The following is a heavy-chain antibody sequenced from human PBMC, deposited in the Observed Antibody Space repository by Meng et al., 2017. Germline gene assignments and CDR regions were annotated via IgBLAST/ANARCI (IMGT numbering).Heavy chain of an antibody. J-gene: IGHJ4*02. D-gene: IGHD6-25*01. CDR2: ISAYNGNT. CDR1: GYTFTSYG. CDR3: ARDEDISAAGKLFGDY. Sequence: QVKLVSLAAEVKKPGASVKVSCKASGYTFTSYGISWVRQAPGQGLEWMGWISAYNGNTNYAQKHQGRVTMTTDTSTSTAYMELRSLRSDDTAVYYCARDEDISAAGKLFGDYWGQGTLVTVSS. V-gene: IGHV1-18*01.